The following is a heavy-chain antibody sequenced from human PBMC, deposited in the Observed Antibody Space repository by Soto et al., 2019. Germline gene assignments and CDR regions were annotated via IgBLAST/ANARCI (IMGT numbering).Heavy chain of an antibody. CDR1: GFTFSGSA. Sequence: QPWGSLRLSCAASGFTFSGSAMHGVRQASGKGLEWVGRIRSKANSYATAYAALVKGRFTISRDDSKNTAYLQMSSLKTEDTAVYYCTRLHSSSWYHWFDPWGQGTLVTVSS. CDR2: IRSKANSYAT. J-gene: IGHJ5*02. V-gene: IGHV3-73*01. D-gene: IGHD6-13*01. CDR3: TRLHSSSWYHWFDP.